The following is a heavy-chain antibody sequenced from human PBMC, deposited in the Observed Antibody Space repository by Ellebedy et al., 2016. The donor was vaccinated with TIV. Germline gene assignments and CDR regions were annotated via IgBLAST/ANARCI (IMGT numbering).Heavy chain of an antibody. D-gene: IGHD5-18*01. V-gene: IGHV4-59*01. CDR3: ARSLSGYRYANFDP. CDR1: GGSITNYY. CDR2: IYYTGTT. Sequence: MPSETLSLTCTVSGGSITNYYWSWIRQPPGKGLEWIGNIYYTGTTNYNPSLKSRVTISLDASKSHFSLNLNSVTAADTAVYYCARSLSGYRYANFDPWGQGTLVTVSS. J-gene: IGHJ5*02.